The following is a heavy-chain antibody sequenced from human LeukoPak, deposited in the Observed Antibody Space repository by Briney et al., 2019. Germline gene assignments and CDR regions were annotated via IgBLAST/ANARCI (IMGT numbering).Heavy chain of an antibody. CDR3: ARRASTERGHSYGLDY. Sequence: GGSLRLSCAASGFSFSTYSLNWVRQAPGKGLEWVSSISSSSDYIYYSDSVKGRFTISRDNAKNSLYLQMSSLRAEDTAVYYCARRASTERGHSYGLDYWGQGTLVTVSS. CDR2: ISSSSDYI. D-gene: IGHD5-18*01. J-gene: IGHJ4*02. V-gene: IGHV3-21*01. CDR1: GFSFSTYS.